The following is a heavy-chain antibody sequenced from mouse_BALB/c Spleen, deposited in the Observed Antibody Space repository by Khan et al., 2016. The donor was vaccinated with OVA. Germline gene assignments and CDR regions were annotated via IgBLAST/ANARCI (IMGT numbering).Heavy chain of an antibody. D-gene: IGHD2-3*01. J-gene: IGHJ3*01. CDR2: IDPENDNT. Sequence: VQLKQSGADLVRPGALVKLSCKASGFNIKDYYIHWVKQRPEQGLEWVGWIDPENDNTIYDPKFQGKVTITADTSSNTVYLQLSSLTSEDTAVYYCARSGYFAWFAYWGQGTLVTVSA. CDR3: ARSGYFAWFAY. V-gene: IGHV14-1*02. CDR1: GFNIKDYY.